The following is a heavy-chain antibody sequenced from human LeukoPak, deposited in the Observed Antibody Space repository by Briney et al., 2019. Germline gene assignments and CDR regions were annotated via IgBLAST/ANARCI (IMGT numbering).Heavy chain of an antibody. CDR3: GRGSRCRWFYP. Sequence: TSSETLSLTCAVYGGSLSAYYWTWIRQPPGKGLEWIGEINHSGSTNYNPSPTRRVTTSVYTSKNHSSRNLSALTPPDTPAYYSGRGSRCRWFYPWGQGTLVGVSS. D-gene: IGHD2-15*01. CDR2: INHSGST. J-gene: IGHJ5*02. CDR1: GGSLSAYY. V-gene: IGHV4-34*01.